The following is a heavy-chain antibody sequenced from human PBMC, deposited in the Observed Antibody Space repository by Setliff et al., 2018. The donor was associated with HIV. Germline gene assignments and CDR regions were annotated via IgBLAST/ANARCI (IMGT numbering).Heavy chain of an antibody. J-gene: IGHJ5*02. CDR1: GYSFTSYW. D-gene: IGHD3-10*01. Sequence: GESLKISCKGSGYSFTSYWIGWVRQMPGKGLEWMGIIYPGVSDTRYSPSFQGQVTISADKSISTAYLQWSSLKASDTAMYYCARHGAEYYGSGSYYNLWGQGTLVTVSS. CDR3: ARHGAEYYGSGSYYNL. V-gene: IGHV5-51*01. CDR2: IYPGVSDT.